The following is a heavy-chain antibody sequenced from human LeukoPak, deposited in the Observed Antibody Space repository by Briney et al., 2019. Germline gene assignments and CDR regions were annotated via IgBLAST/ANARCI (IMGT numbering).Heavy chain of an antibody. J-gene: IGHJ5*02. CDR3: ARGGNDFWSGLMYNWFDP. V-gene: IGHV4-59*01. CDR2: IYYSGST. D-gene: IGHD3-3*01. CDR1: GRSISSYY. Sequence: SETLSLTCTVSGRSISSYYWNWIRQPPGKGLEWTGYIYYSGSTNYNPSLQSRVTISVDTSKNQFSLKLTSVTAADTAMYYCARGGNDFWSGLMYNWFDPWGQGTLVTVSS.